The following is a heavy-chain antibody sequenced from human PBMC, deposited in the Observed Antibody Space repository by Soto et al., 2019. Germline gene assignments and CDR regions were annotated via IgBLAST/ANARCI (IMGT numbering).Heavy chain of an antibody. D-gene: IGHD3-9*01. J-gene: IGHJ4*02. Sequence: GESLKISCKGSGYSFTSYWIGWVRQMPGKGLEWMGIIYPGDSDTRYSPSFQGQVTISADKSINTAYLHWSSLKASDTATYYCVRQPSNYNVLTGSQNNYFDFWGQGTVVTVSS. V-gene: IGHV5-51*01. CDR3: VRQPSNYNVLTGSQNNYFDF. CDR2: IYPGDSDT. CDR1: GYSFTSYW.